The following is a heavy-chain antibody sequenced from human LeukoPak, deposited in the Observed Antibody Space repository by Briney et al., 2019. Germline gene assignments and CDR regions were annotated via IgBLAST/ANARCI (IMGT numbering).Heavy chain of an antibody. CDR2: IRFDTNNG. Sequence: GGSLRLSCAASGFTFSSSGMHWVRQAPGKGLEWVTFIRFDTNNGYYADSEKGRFTISRDNSKNTVYLQMNSLRAEDTAVYYCAKPNYYDSGGYYNLVDYWGQGTLVTVSS. CDR1: GFTFSSSG. CDR3: AKPNYYDSGGYYNLVDY. J-gene: IGHJ4*02. V-gene: IGHV3-30*02. D-gene: IGHD3-10*01.